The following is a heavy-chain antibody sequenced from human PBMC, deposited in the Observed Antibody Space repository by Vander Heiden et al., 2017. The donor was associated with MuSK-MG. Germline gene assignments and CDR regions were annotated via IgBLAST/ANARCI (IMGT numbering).Heavy chain of an antibody. V-gene: IGHV3-48*03. CDR1: GFTFKSYE. CDR3: ARWARRGVYEGYGMDV. J-gene: IGHJ6*02. D-gene: IGHD5-12*01. Sequence: EVQLVESGGGLVQPGGSLRLSCAASGFTFKSYEMNWVRQAPGKGLEWVSYISTSGRTIYYADSVTGRFTVSRDNAKNSLYLQMNSLRVEDTAVYYCARWARRGVYEGYGMDVWCQGTTVTVSS. CDR2: ISTSGRTI.